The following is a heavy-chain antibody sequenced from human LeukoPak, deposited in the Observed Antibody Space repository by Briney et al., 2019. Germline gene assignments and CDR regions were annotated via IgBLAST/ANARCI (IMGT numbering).Heavy chain of an antibody. CDR3: ARGLLWLF. V-gene: IGHV3-7*01. Sequence: GGSLRLSCAASGFTFSRYWMTWVRQAPGKGLEWVANIKQDGSEAYYVDSVKGRFTVSRDNAKNSVYLQMNSLRVEDTAVYYCARGLLWLFGGQGTLVTVSS. CDR1: GFTFSRYW. CDR2: IKQDGSEA. D-gene: IGHD3-10*01. J-gene: IGHJ4*02.